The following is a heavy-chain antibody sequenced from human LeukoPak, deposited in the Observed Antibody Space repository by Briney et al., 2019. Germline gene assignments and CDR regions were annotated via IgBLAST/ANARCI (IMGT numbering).Heavy chain of an antibody. V-gene: IGHV1-24*01. D-gene: IGHD3-22*01. CDR1: GYTLTELS. J-gene: IGHJ3*02. CDR3: ATINSSGYPDAFDI. Sequence: GASVKVSCKVSGYTLTELSMHWVRQAPGKGLEWMGGFDPEDGETIYAQKFQGRVTVTEDTSTDTAYMELSSLRSEDTAVYYCATINSSGYPDAFDIWGQGTMVTVSS. CDR2: FDPEDGET.